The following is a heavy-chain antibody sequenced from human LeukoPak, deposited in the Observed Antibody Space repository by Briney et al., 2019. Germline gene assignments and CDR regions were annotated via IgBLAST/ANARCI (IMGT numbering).Heavy chain of an antibody. Sequence: SETLSLTCAVSGGSISSSNWWTWVRQPPGKGLEWLGEIYRSGLTNHNPSLKSRLTISVDTSKNQFSLKLTSLTAADTAVYYCARGPGSGYLYYYYMDVWGKGTTVTVSS. D-gene: IGHD3-3*01. CDR1: GGSISSSNW. J-gene: IGHJ6*03. V-gene: IGHV4-4*02. CDR2: IYRSGLT. CDR3: ARGPGSGYLYYYYMDV.